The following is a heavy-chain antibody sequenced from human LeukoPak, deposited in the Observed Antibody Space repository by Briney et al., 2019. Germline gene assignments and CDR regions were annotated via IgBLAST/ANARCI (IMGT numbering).Heavy chain of an antibody. CDR2: ISSSSSYT. J-gene: IGHJ4*02. Sequence: GGSQSLSCAASGSIFSDYYMSWIRQAPGKGLEWVSYISSSSSYTNYADSVKGRFTISRDNAKNSLYLQMNSLRAEDTAVYYCARDESPPGIAVAGPFDYWGQGTLVTVSS. V-gene: IGHV3-11*06. D-gene: IGHD6-19*01. CDR1: GSIFSDYY. CDR3: ARDESPPGIAVAGPFDY.